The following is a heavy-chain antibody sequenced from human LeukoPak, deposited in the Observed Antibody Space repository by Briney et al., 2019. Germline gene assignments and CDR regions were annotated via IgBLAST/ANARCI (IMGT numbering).Heavy chain of an antibody. D-gene: IGHD3-10*02. CDR2: ISSSGSTI. V-gene: IGHV3-48*03. J-gene: IGHJ6*04. Sequence: PGGSLRLSCAASGFTFSSYKMNWVRQAPGKGLEWVSYISSSGSTIYYADSVKGRFTISRANAKNSLYLQMNSLRAEDTAVYYCAELGITMIGGVWGKGTTVTISS. CDR1: GFTFSSYK. CDR3: AELGITMIGGV.